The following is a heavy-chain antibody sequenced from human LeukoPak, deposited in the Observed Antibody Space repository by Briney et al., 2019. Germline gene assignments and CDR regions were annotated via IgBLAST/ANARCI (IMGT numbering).Heavy chain of an antibody. D-gene: IGHD3-10*01. CDR3: ARDNYYGSGSYSRYFDY. CDR2: IYYSGST. J-gene: IGHJ4*02. V-gene: IGHV4-59*01. CDR1: GGSISSYY. Sequence: SETLSLTCTVSGGSISSYYWSWIRQPPGKGLEWIGYIYYSGSTNYNPSLKSGVTISVDTSKNQFSLKLSSVTAADTAVYYCARDNYYGSGSYSRYFDYWGQGTLVTVSS.